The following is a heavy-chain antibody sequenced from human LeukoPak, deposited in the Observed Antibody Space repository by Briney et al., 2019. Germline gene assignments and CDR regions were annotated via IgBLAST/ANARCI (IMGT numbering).Heavy chain of an antibody. Sequence: RTGGSLRLSCAASGFTFDDYGMSWVRQAPGKGLEWVSAISGSGGSTYYADSVKGRFTISRDNSKNTLYLQMNSVRAEDPAVYYCAKDYYGPGSNFDYWGQGTLVTVSS. D-gene: IGHD3-10*01. CDR3: AKDYYGPGSNFDY. V-gene: IGHV3-23*01. CDR2: ISGSGGST. CDR1: GFTFDDYG. J-gene: IGHJ4*02.